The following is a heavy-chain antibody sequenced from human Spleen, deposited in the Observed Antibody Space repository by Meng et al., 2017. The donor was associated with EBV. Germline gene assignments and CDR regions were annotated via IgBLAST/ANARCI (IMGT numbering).Heavy chain of an antibody. J-gene: IGHJ4*02. CDR1: GFTFSRYW. V-gene: IGHV3-74*03. CDR2: TNENGAIT. CDR3: SRDLAGSDDY. D-gene: IGHD1-14*01. Sequence: HRVGSGGAFFQPGGSVRLSCAASGFTFSRYWMHWVRQAPGKGLEWVSRTNENGAITTYADSVKGRFTISRDNAKNTLYLQMNSLRAEDTAVYYCSRDLAGSDDYWGRGTLVTVSS.